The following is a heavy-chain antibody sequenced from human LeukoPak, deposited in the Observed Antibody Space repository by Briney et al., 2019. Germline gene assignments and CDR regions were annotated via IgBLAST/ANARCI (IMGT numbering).Heavy chain of an antibody. CDR1: GGSFSGYY. J-gene: IGHJ4*02. V-gene: IGHV4-34*01. Sequence: SETLSLTCAVYGGSFSGYYWSWIRQPPGKGLEWIGEINHSGSTNYNPSLKSRATISVDTSKNQFSLKLSSVTAADTAVYYCAREGSVYFDYWGQGTLVTVSS. CDR2: INHSGST. CDR3: AREGSVYFDY.